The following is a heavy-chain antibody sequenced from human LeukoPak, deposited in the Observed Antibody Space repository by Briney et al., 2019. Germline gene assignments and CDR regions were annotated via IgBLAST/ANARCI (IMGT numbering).Heavy chain of an antibody. CDR3: AIITDYYDSSGYYPYYFDY. CDR2: INHSGST. D-gene: IGHD3-22*01. V-gene: IGHV4-39*07. Sequence: PSETLSLTCTVSGGSISSRSYYWGWIRQPPGKGLEWIGEINHSGSTNYNPSLKSRVTISVDTSKNQFSLKLSSVTAADTAVYYCAIITDYYDSSGYYPYYFDYWGQGTLVTVSS. CDR1: GGSISSRSYY. J-gene: IGHJ4*02.